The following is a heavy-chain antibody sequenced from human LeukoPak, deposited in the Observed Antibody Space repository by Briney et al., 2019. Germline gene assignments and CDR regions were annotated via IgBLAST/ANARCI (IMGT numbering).Heavy chain of an antibody. J-gene: IGHJ3*02. CDR1: GGSFSGYY. CDR2: INHSGST. Sequence: PSETLSLTCAVYGGSFSGYYWSWIRQPPRKGLEWVGEINHSGSTNYKPSLKSRVTISVDTSKNQFSLKLSSVTAADTAVYYCASLPALYCTNGVCYPHDAFDIWGQGTMVTVSS. CDR3: ASLPALYCTNGVCYPHDAFDI. D-gene: IGHD2-8*01. V-gene: IGHV4-34*01.